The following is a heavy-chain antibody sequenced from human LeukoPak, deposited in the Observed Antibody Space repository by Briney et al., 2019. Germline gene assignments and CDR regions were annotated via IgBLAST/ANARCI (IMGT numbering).Heavy chain of an antibody. CDR3: ANQVVTAVY. CDR2: ISGSGGST. D-gene: IGHD2-21*02. J-gene: IGHJ4*02. Sequence: HPGGSLRLSSAASGFTFSSYAMSWVRQAPGEGLEWGSAISGSGGSTYYADSVKGRFTISRDNSKNTLYLQMNSLRAEDTAVYYCANQVVTAVYWGQGTLVTVSS. V-gene: IGHV3-23*01. CDR1: GFTFSSYA.